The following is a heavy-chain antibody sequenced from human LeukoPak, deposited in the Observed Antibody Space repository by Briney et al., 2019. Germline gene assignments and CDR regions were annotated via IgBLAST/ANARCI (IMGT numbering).Heavy chain of an antibody. Sequence: ASVKVSCKASGYTFTGYYMHWVRQAPGQGLEWMGWINPNSGGTNYAQKFQGRVTMTRDTSISTAYMELSRLRSDDTAVYYCARVWFGELGDAFDIWGQGTMVTVSS. D-gene: IGHD3-10*01. J-gene: IGHJ3*02. V-gene: IGHV1-2*02. CDR3: ARVWFGELGDAFDI. CDR2: INPNSGGT. CDR1: GYTFTGYY.